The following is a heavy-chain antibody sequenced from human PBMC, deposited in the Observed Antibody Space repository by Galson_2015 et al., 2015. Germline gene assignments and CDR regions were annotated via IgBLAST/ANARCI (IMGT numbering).Heavy chain of an antibody. V-gene: IGHV1-8*01. D-gene: IGHD4-17*01. Sequence: SVKVSCKASGYTFTSYDINWVRQATGQGLEWMGWMNPNSGNTGYAQKFQGRVTMTRNTSISTAYMELSSLRSEDTAVYYCARAYGDYEGWYFDLWGRGTLDTVSS. CDR3: ARAYGDYEGWYFDL. CDR2: MNPNSGNT. J-gene: IGHJ2*01. CDR1: GYTFTSYD.